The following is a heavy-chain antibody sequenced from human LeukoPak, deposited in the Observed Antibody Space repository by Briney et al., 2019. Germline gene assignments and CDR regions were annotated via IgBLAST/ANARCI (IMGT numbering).Heavy chain of an antibody. CDR1: GFTFSSYG. Sequence: GRSLRLSCAASGFTFSSYGMHWVRQAPGKGLEWVAVIWYDGSNKYYADSVKGRFTTSRDNSKNTLYLQMNSLRAEDTAVYYCARRSGRIAVAGTDYYYYGMDVWGQGTTVTVSS. D-gene: IGHD6-19*01. V-gene: IGHV3-33*01. CDR3: ARRSGRIAVAGTDYYYYGMDV. J-gene: IGHJ6*02. CDR2: IWYDGSNK.